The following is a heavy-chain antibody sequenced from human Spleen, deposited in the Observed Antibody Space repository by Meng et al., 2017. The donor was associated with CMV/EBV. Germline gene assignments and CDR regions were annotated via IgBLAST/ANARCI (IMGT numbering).Heavy chain of an antibody. CDR2: ISYDGSNK. Sequence: GESLKISCAASGFTFSSYAMHWVRQAPGKGLEWVAVISYDGSNKYYADSVKGRFTISRDNSKNTLYLQMNSLRAEDTAVYYCARVRGRFLEWLYYGMDVWGQGTTVTVSS. V-gene: IGHV3-30*04. D-gene: IGHD3-3*01. J-gene: IGHJ6*02. CDR1: GFTFSSYA. CDR3: ARVRGRFLEWLYYGMDV.